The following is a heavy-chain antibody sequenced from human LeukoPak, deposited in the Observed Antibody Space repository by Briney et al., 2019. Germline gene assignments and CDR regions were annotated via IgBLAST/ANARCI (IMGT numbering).Heavy chain of an antibody. V-gene: IGHV1-18*01. D-gene: IGHD6-13*01. CDR2: ISAYNGNT. CDR3: ARDSQTGYSSSWYGGGEIDY. J-gene: IGHJ4*02. CDR1: GYTFTSYG. Sequence: ASVKVSCKGSGYTFTSYGISWVRQAPGQGLEWMGWISAYNGNTNYAQKLQGRVTMTTDTSTSTAYMELRSLRSDDTAVYYCARDSQTGYSSSWYGGGEIDYWGQGTLVTVSS.